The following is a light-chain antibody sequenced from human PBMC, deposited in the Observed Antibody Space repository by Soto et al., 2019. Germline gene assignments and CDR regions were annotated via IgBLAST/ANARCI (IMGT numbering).Light chain of an antibody. CDR3: QQYSTFPWT. J-gene: IGKJ1*01. CDR1: QIISSW. CDR2: DTS. V-gene: IGKV1-5*01. Sequence: DIQMTQYPSTLSASVGDRVTITCRASQIISSWLAWYQQKPGKAPKLLVFDTSTLKSGVPSRFSGSASGTELTLTISSLQPDDFATYYCQQYSTFPWTFGQGTRVEIK.